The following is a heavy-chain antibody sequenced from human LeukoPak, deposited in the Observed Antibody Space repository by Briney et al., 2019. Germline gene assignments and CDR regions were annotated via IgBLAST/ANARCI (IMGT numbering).Heavy chain of an antibody. CDR3: ARVLGEWELPYYFDY. Sequence: SETLSLTCTVSGGSISSYYWSWIRQPPGKGLEWIGYIYYSGSTNYNPSLKSRVTISVDTSKNQFSLKLGSVTAADTAVYYCARVLGEWELPYYFDYWGQGTLVTVSS. D-gene: IGHD1-26*01. CDR2: IYYSGST. J-gene: IGHJ4*02. V-gene: IGHV4-59*01. CDR1: GGSISSYY.